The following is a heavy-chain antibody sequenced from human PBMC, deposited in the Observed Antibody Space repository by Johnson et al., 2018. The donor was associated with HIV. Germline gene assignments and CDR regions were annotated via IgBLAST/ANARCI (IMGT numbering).Heavy chain of an antibody. CDR2: ISYDGSNK. J-gene: IGHJ3*01. V-gene: IGHV3-30-3*01. Sequence: QVQLVESGGGVVQPGRSLRLSCAASGFTFSSYAMHWVRQAPGKGLEWVAVISYDGSNKYYADSVKGRFTISRDNSKNTLYLQMNSLRAEDTAVYDWAKGRSGSSYDALDAWGQGTMVTVSS. D-gene: IGHD6-6*01. CDR1: GFTFSSYA. CDR3: AKGRSGSSYDALDA.